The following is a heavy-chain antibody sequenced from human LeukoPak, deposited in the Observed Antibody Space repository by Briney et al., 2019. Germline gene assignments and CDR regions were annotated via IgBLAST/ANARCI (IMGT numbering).Heavy chain of an antibody. D-gene: IGHD3-9*01. CDR3: ARGVLRYRRNLYYFDY. Sequence: SVKVSCKASGGTFSSYAISWVRQAPGQGLEWMGGIIPIFGTANYAQKFQARVTITADKSTSTAYMELSSLRSEDTAVYYCARGVLRYRRNLYYFDYWGQGALVTVSS. V-gene: IGHV1-69*06. J-gene: IGHJ4*02. CDR1: GGTFSSYA. CDR2: IIPIFGTA.